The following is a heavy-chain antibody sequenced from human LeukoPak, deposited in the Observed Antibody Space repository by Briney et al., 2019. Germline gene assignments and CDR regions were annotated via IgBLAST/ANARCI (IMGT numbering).Heavy chain of an antibody. V-gene: IGHV6-1*01. CDR3: ARDVGTVTPFEY. Sequence: SPTLSLTCAISGDSVSSSTAAWNWIRQSPSRGLEWLGRTFYRSNIWYNDFALSVRGRITINADTSKNQFSLQLKSVTPDDTAVYYCARDVGTVTPFEYWGQGTLVTVSS. CDR2: TFYRSNIWYN. J-gene: IGHJ4*02. D-gene: IGHD4-17*01. CDR1: GDSVSSSTAA.